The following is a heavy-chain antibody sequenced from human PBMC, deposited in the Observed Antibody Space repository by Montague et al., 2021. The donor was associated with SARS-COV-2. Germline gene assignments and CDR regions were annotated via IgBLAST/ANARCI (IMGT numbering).Heavy chain of an antibody. CDR1: GGSISSSSYY. Sequence: SETLSLTCTVSGGSISSSSYYWGWIRQPPGKGLEWIGSIYYSGSTYYNPPLKSRVTISVGTSKNQFSLKLSSVTAADTAVYYCARVGRQQLVRLSGMDVWGQGTTVTVSS. CDR3: ARVGRQQLVRLSGMDV. CDR2: IYYSGST. J-gene: IGHJ6*02. D-gene: IGHD6-13*01. V-gene: IGHV4-39*07.